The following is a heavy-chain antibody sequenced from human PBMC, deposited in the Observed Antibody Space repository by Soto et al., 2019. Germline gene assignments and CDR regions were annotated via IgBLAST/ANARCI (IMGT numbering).Heavy chain of an antibody. J-gene: IGHJ6*02. CDR2: ISYDGANE. V-gene: IGHV3-30*03. D-gene: IGHD6-6*01. Sequence: LRLSCAASGFTFSSYGMHWVRQAPGKGLEWVAVISYDGANEYYADSVKGRFTIARDNSRNTLYLQMNSLRIEDTAVFFCARSTSSTLNYYYGMDVWGQGTTVTVSS. CDR3: ARSTSSTLNYYYGMDV. CDR1: GFTFSSYG.